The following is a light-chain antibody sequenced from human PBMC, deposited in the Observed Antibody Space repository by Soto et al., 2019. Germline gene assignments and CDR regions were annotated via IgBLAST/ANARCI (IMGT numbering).Light chain of an antibody. J-gene: IGKJ1*01. CDR1: QSVSSSY. V-gene: IGKV3D-7*01. CDR3: QQYNSYSGT. Sequence: EIVLTQSPATLSLSPGERATLSCRASQSVSSSYLAWYQQKPGQAPRLLIYGASTRATGIPARFSGSGSGTEFTLTISSLQPDDFATYYCQQYNSYSGTFGQGTKVDI. CDR2: GAS.